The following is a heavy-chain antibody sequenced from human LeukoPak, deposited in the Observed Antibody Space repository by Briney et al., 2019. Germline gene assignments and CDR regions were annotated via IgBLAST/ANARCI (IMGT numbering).Heavy chain of an antibody. CDR2: IRYDGSNK. CDR3: AKLVVPAAPKGDY. CDR1: GFTFSSYG. Sequence: GGSLRLSCAASGFTFSSYGMHWVRQAPGKGLEWVAFIRYDGSNKYYADSVKGRLTISRDNSKNTLYLQMNSLRAEDTAVYYCAKLVVPAAPKGDYWGQGTLVTVSS. V-gene: IGHV3-30*02. D-gene: IGHD2-2*01. J-gene: IGHJ4*02.